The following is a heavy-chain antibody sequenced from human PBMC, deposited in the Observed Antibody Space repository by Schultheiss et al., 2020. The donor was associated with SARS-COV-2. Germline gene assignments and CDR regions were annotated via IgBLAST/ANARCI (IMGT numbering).Heavy chain of an antibody. CDR3: ASPAPRYCSGGSCYRNYYYYYGMDV. Sequence: SQTLSLTCTVSSGSFSGYYWSWIRQPPGKGLEWIGEINQSGSTNYNPSLKSRVTISVDTPKNQFSLKLSSVTAADTAVYYCASPAPRYCSGGSCYRNYYYYYGMDVWGQGTTVTVSS. J-gene: IGHJ6*02. CDR2: INQSGST. V-gene: IGHV4-34*01. D-gene: IGHD2-15*01. CDR1: SGSFSGYY.